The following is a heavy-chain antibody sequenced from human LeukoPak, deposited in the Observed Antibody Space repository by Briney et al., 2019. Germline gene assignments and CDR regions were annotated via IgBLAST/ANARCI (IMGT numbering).Heavy chain of an antibody. Sequence: ASVKVSCKASGYRFIGYYIHWVRQAPGQGLEWTGWINPTSGGTNYTQKFQGRVTMTRDTSISTAYMELSRLRFDDTAVYYCARGDLGGAYWGQGTLVTVSS. CDR3: ARGDLGGAY. V-gene: IGHV1-2*02. J-gene: IGHJ4*02. CDR2: INPTSGGT. CDR1: GYRFIGYY. D-gene: IGHD3-16*01.